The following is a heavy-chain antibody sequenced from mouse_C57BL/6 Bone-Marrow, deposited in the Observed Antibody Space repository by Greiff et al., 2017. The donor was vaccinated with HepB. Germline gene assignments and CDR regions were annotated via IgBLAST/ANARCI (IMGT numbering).Heavy chain of an antibody. V-gene: IGHV5-17*01. CDR1: GFTFSDYG. CDR2: ISSGSSTI. CDR3: ARRITTVRYAMDY. J-gene: IGHJ4*01. Sequence: EVQVVESGGGLVKPGGSLKLSCAASGFTFSDYGMHWVRQAPEKGLEWVAYISSGSSTIYYADTVKGRFTISRDNAKNTLFLQMTSLRSEDTAMYYCARRITTVRYAMDYWGQGTSVTVSS. D-gene: IGHD1-1*01.